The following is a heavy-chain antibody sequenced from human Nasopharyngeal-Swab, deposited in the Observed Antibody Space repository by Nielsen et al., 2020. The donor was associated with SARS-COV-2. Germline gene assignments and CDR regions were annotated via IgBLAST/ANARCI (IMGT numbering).Heavy chain of an antibody. CDR2: IYYSGST. V-gene: IGHV4-39*01. J-gene: IGHJ4*02. CDR3: ARHEGHEDYFDY. Sequence: MRPSAGKGLEWVGRIYYSGSTYYNPSLKSRVTISVDTSKNQFSLKLSSVTAADTAVYYCARHEGHEDYFDYWGQGTLVTVSS.